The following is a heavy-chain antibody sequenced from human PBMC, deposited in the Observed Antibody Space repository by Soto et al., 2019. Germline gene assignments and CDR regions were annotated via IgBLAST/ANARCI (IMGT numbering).Heavy chain of an antibody. CDR3: VVSRGGWAFPY. V-gene: IGHV1-3*01. D-gene: IGHD6-25*01. J-gene: IGHJ4*01. CDR1: GYTFTTYD. CDR2: INANNGNP. Sequence: QVLLVQSGAEVKKPGASVQISCKASGYTFTTYDMHWVRQAPGQRLEWMGSINANNGNPRYSQRFQGRATFTGDTSATTGYMDLSGLISDDTAVYYCVVSRGGWAFPYWGHRTLVTVSS.